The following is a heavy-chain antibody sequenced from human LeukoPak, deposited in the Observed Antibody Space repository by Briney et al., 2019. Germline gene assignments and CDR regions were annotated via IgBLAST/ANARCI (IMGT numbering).Heavy chain of an antibody. CDR1: GFTFSSYW. CDR2: INSDGRRT. V-gene: IGHV3-74*01. J-gene: IGHJ3*02. CDR3: ARGGRAFDI. Sequence: GGSLRLSCAASGFTFSSYWMHWVRQVPGRGLVWVSHINSDGRRTNSADSVKGRFTISRDNAKNTLCLQMNSLRADDTAVYYCARGGRAFDIWGHGTMVTVSS. D-gene: IGHD3-16*01.